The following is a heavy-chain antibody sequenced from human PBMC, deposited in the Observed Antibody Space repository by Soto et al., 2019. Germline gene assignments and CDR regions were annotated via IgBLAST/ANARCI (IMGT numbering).Heavy chain of an antibody. CDR2: ISGSGNTS. CDR1: GFTFSGYA. J-gene: IGHJ4*02. CDR3: ANDRGRTWDEDY. V-gene: IGHV3-23*01. D-gene: IGHD3-10*01. Sequence: EVQLLESGGGLVQPGGSLRLSCAASGFTFSGYAMTWVRQAPGKGLEWVSAISGSGNTSYYADSVKGRFTISRDSSKKMLYLQMNSLRPEDTAVYYCANDRGRTWDEDYWGQGTLVTVSS.